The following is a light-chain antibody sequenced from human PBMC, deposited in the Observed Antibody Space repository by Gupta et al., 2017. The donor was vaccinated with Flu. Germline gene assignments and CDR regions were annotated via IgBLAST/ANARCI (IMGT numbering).Light chain of an antibody. CDR2: AAS. CDR1: QGISSY. V-gene: IGKV1-9*01. J-gene: IGKJ3*01. Sequence: DIQLNQSPSFLYESVGARVTITCRASQGISSYLAWYQQKPGKAPKLLIYAASTLQSGVPSRFSGSGSGTEFTLTISSLQPEDFATYYCQQLNSYPLFTFGPGTKVDIK. CDR3: QQLNSYPLFT.